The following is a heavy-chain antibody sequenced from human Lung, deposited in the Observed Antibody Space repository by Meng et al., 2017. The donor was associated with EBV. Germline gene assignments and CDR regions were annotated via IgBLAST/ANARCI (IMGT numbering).Heavy chain of an antibody. CDR1: GGSICTSNW. Sequence: VRVEEAGPGQVEPARPLSLHVTVSGGSICTSNWWSWVRQSPEKGLEWIGDVFRTVYTNYNPSLKSRVTILIDKSKNQFSLKLNSVTAADTAIYFCASDGISRYFDNWGQGTLVTVSS. CDR3: ASDGISRYFDN. V-gene: IGHV4-4*01. D-gene: IGHD1-26*01. J-gene: IGHJ4*02. CDR2: VFRTVYT.